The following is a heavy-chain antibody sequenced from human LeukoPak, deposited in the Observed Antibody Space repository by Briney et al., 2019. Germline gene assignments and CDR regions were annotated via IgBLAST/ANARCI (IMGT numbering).Heavy chain of an antibody. CDR1: GGSISSYY. V-gene: IGHV4-59*08. Sequence: SETLSLTCTVSGGSISSYYWSWIRQPPGKGLEWIGYIYYSGSTNYNPSLKSRVTISVDTSKNQFSLKLSSVTAADTAVYYCARHHSSGWYYFDYWGQGTLVTVSS. CDR2: IYYSGST. D-gene: IGHD6-19*01. J-gene: IGHJ4*02. CDR3: ARHHSSGWYYFDY.